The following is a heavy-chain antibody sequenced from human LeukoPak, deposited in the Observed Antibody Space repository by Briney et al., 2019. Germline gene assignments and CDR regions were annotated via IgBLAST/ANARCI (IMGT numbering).Heavy chain of an antibody. CDR2: ISYDGSNK. D-gene: IGHD7-27*01. Sequence: GRSLRLSCAASGFTFSSYGKHWVRKAPGKGLEWGAVISYDGSNKYYADSVKGRFTISRDNSKNTLYLQMNSLRAEDTAVYYCAKETGNSFDYCGQGTLVTVSS. CDR3: AKETGNSFDY. V-gene: IGHV3-30*18. J-gene: IGHJ4*02. CDR1: GFTFSSYG.